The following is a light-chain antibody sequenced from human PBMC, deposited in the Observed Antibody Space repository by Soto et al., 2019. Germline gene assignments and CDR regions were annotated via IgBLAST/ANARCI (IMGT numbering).Light chain of an antibody. CDR1: SSNIGAVYD. V-gene: IGLV1-40*01. Sequence: QSVLTQPPSVSGAPGQRVTISCTGSSSNIGAVYDVHWYQQLPGTAPKLLIYGNSNRPSGVPDRFSGSKSGTSASLAITGPQSEDVADYYCQSYDSSLSGWVFGGGTKLPVL. J-gene: IGLJ3*02. CDR3: QSYDSSLSGWV. CDR2: GNS.